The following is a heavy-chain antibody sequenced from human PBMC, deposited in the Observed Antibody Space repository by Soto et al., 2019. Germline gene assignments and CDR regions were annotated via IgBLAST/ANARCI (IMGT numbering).Heavy chain of an antibody. V-gene: IGHV1-69*13. D-gene: IGHD5-12*01. J-gene: IGHJ5*02. CDR3: ARVDLVATISYWFDP. CDR1: GGTFSSYS. Sequence: SVKVSCKASGGTFSSYSISWVRQSPGQGLEWMGGIIPIFGTANYAQKFQGRVTITADESTSTAYMELSSLRSEDTAVYYCARVDLVATISYWFDPWGQGTLVTVSS. CDR2: IIPIFGTA.